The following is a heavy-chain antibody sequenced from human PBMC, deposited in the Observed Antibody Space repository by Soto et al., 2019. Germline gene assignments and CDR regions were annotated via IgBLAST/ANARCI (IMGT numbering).Heavy chain of an antibody. CDR1: GGSISSYY. Sequence: PSETLSLTCTVSGGSISSYYWSWIRQPPGKGLEWIGYIYYSGSTNYNPSLKSRDNITEDTSKNQFSLKQNSETDADKDEYYCARDLRGSYYVSGMDVWGQGTTVTVS. CDR3: ARDLRGSYYVSGMDV. V-gene: IGHV4-59*01. D-gene: IGHD3-16*01. J-gene: IGHJ6*02. CDR2: IYYSGST.